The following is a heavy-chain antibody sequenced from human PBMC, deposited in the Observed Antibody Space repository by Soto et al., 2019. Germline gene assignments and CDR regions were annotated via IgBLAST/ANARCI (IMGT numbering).Heavy chain of an antibody. D-gene: IGHD2-2*01. CDR3: ARARALSTIVGVPAARRCFDY. CDR1: GGSFSGYY. CDR2: INHSGST. V-gene: IGHV4-34*01. Sequence: QVQLQQWGAGLLKPSETLSLTCAVYGGSFSGYYWSWIRQPPGKGLEWIGEINHSGSTNYNPSLKSRVTRSVHTSKNQFSLELSSVSAADTAVYYSARARALSTIVGVPAARRCFDYWGQVTLVTVSS. J-gene: IGHJ4*02.